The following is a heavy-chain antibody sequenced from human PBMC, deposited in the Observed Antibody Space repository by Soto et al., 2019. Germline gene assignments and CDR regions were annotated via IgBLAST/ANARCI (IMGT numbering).Heavy chain of an antibody. Sequence: PVGSLRLACAASGFTFSNYGMYWVRQAPGKGLERVAVISNDGSKKYYADSAKERFTISRDNSKNTLYVQMNSVRAEDMAVLYSAEDKVTDWEPYVDSWGQGTLGTVYS. CDR1: GFTFSNYG. CDR2: ISNDGSKK. J-gene: IGHJ4*02. V-gene: IGHV3-30*18. D-gene: IGHD5-18*01. CDR3: AEDKVTDWEPYVDS.